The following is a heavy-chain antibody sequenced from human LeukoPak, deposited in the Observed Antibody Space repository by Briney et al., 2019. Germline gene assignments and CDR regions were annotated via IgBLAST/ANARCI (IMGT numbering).Heavy chain of an antibody. J-gene: IGHJ4*02. CDR1: GGSISGYY. CDR3: ARGYSGYYFYYFDY. CDR2: INRSGST. D-gene: IGHD3-22*01. Sequence: SETLSLTCAVYGGSISGYYWSWIRQPPGKGLEWIGEINRSGSTNYNPSLKSRVTISVDTSKNQFSLKLSSVTAADTAVYYCARGYSGYYFYYFDYWGQGTLVTVSS. V-gene: IGHV4-34*01.